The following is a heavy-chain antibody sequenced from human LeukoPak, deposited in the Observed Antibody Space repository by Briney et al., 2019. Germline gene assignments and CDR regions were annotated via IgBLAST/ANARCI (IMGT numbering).Heavy chain of an antibody. Sequence: PGGSLRLSCAASGFTFSSYNMNWVRQAPGKGLEWVSSISSTSSYIYYADSVKGRFTISRDNAKNSLYLQMNSLRAEDTAVYYCARDQGDAYYYFDFWGQGTLVTVSS. CDR2: ISSTSSYI. CDR1: GFTFSSYN. V-gene: IGHV3-21*01. D-gene: IGHD5-24*01. J-gene: IGHJ4*02. CDR3: ARDQGDAYYYFDF.